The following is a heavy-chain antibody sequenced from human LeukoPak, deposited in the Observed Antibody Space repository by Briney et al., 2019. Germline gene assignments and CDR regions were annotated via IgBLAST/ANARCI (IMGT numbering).Heavy chain of an antibody. CDR2: ISSSGTI. D-gene: IGHD2-21*02. CDR1: GFTLSSYS. V-gene: IGHV3-48*04. J-gene: IGHJ4*02. CDR3: ARPAYCGGNCYYFPDY. Sequence: GGSLRLSCAASGFTLSSYSTNWVRQAPGKGLEWVSHISSSGTIYYADSVKGRATISRDNAKNSLYLQMNSLRAEDTAVYYCARPAYCGGNCYYFPDYWGQGTLVTVSS.